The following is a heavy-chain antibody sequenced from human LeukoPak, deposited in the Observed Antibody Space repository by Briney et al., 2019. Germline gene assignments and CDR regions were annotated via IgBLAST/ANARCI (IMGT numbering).Heavy chain of an antibody. J-gene: IGHJ6*02. D-gene: IGHD4-17*01. CDR3: ASGEGYGDYYSYGMDV. Sequence: GASVKVSCKASGYTFTSYDINWVRQATGQGREWMGWVNPNRGNTGYAQKFQGRVTMTRNTSISTAYMELSSLRSEDTAVYYCASGEGYGDYYSYGMDVWGQGTTVTVYS. V-gene: IGHV1-8*01. CDR1: GYTFTSYD. CDR2: VNPNRGNT.